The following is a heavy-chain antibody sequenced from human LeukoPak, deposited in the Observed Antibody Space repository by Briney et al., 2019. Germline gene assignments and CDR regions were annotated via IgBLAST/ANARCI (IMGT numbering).Heavy chain of an antibody. CDR1: GGSISSGGYS. J-gene: IGHJ4*02. Sequence: SETLSLTCAVSGGSISSGGYSWSWIRQPPGKGLEWIGYIYHSGSTYYNPSLKSRVTISADRSKNQFSLKLSSVTAADTAVYYCARGMGSSGYYVYWGQGTLVTVSS. CDR2: IYHSGST. V-gene: IGHV4-30-2*01. CDR3: ARGMGSSGYYVY. D-gene: IGHD3-22*01.